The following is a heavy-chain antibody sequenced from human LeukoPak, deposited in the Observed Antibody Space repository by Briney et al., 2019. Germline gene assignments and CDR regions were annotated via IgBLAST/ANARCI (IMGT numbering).Heavy chain of an antibody. V-gene: IGHV3-30*04. Sequence: GGSLRLSCGASGFTLSRYPMHWVRQAPGKGLEGVAVISYDGNEYYAASAKGRFTISRDTSKNTVYLQMNSLRAEDTAIYYCARESDNDGSGQDFWGQGTLVTVSS. CDR2: ISYDGNE. CDR3: ARESDNDGSGQDF. D-gene: IGHD3-22*01. CDR1: GFTLSRYP. J-gene: IGHJ4*02.